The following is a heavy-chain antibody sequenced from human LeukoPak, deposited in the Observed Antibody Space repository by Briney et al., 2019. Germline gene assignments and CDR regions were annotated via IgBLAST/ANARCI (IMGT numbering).Heavy chain of an antibody. Sequence: ASVKVSCKASGYTFTGYYMHWVRQAPGQGLEWMGRINPNSGGTNYAQKFQGRVTMTRDTSISTAYMELSRLRSDDTAVYYCARSMTTVADRAPPYYYYYGMDVWGQGTTVTVSS. CDR2: INPNSGGT. D-gene: IGHD4-17*01. CDR1: GYTFTGYY. J-gene: IGHJ6*02. V-gene: IGHV1-2*06. CDR3: ARSMTTVADRAPPYYYYYGMDV.